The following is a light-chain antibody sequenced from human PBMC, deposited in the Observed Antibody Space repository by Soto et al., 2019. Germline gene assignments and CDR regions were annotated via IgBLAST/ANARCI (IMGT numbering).Light chain of an antibody. CDR3: QQYGSSPYT. Sequence: EIVLTQSPGPLSLSPGERATLSCRASQSVSSSYLAWYQQKPGQAPRLLIYGASSRATGIPDRFSGSGSGTDFTLTISRLDPEDFAVYYCQQYGSSPYTFGQGAQLEIK. V-gene: IGKV3-20*01. J-gene: IGKJ2*01. CDR2: GAS. CDR1: QSVSSSY.